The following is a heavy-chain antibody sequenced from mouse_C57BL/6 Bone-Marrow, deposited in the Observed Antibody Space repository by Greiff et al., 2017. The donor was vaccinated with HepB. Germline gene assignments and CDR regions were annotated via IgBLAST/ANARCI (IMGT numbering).Heavy chain of an antibody. V-gene: IGHV1-9*01. J-gene: IGHJ1*03. CDR3: ARKGLWYYGSSLRWYFDV. Sequence: QVQLQQSGAELMKPGASVKLSCKATGYTFTGYWIEWVKQRPGHGLEWIGEILPGSGSTNYNEKFKGKATFTADTSSNTAYMQLSSLTTEDSAIYYCARKGLWYYGSSLRWYFDVWGTGTTVTVSS. CDR1: GYTFTGYW. CDR2: ILPGSGST. D-gene: IGHD1-1*01.